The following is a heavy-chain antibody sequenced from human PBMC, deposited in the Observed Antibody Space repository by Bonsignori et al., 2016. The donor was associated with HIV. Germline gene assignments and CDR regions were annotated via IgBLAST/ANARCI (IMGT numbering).Heavy chain of an antibody. J-gene: IGHJ6*03. V-gene: IGHV1-8*01. Sequence: WVRQAPGQELEWMGWMNPNSGNTGYAQKFQGRVTMTRNTSISTAYMELSSLRSEDTAVYYCARGFDSSGYYLVYYYYYYMDVWGKGTTVTVSS. CDR2: MNPNSGNT. CDR3: ARGFDSSGYYLVYYYYYYMDV. D-gene: IGHD3-22*01.